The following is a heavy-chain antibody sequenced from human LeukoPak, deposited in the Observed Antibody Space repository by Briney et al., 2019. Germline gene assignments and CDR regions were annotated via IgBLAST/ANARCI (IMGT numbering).Heavy chain of an antibody. Sequence: SVKVSCKASGGTFSSYAISWVRQAPGQGLERMGGIIPIFGTANYAQKFQGRVTITADESTSTAYMELSSLRSEDTAVYYCARTVVGYSYGFCEFDYWGQGTLVTVSS. CDR2: IIPIFGTA. J-gene: IGHJ4*02. CDR3: ARTVVGYSYGFCEFDY. D-gene: IGHD5-18*01. CDR1: GGTFSSYA. V-gene: IGHV1-69*13.